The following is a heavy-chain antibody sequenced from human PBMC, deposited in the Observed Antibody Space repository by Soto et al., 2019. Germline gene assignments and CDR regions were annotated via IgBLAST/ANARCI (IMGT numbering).Heavy chain of an antibody. J-gene: IGHJ6*03. CDR1: GFTFSSYA. D-gene: IGHD6-6*01. V-gene: IGHV3-23*01. CDR2: ISGSGGST. CDR3: AKGRARGAARHYYYYYYMDV. Sequence: EVQLLESGGGLVQPGGSLRLSCAASGFTFSSYAMSWVRQAPGKGLEWVSAISGSGGSTYYADSVKGRFTISRDNSKNTLYLQMNSLRAEDTAVYYCAKGRARGAARHYYYYYYMDVWGKGTTVTVSS.